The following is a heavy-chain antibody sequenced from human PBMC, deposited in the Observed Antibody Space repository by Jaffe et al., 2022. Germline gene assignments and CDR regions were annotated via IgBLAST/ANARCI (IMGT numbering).Heavy chain of an antibody. CDR1: GFTFSSYG. CDR3: AKDQHSWDFDY. Sequence: QVQLVESGGGVVQPGGSLRLSCAASGFTFSSYGMHWVRQAPGKGLEWVAFIRYDGSNKYYADSVKGRFTISRDNSKNTLYLQMNSLRAEDTAVYYCAKDQHSWDFDYWGQGTLVTVSS. CDR2: IRYDGSNK. J-gene: IGHJ4*02. V-gene: IGHV3-30*02. D-gene: IGHD6-13*01.